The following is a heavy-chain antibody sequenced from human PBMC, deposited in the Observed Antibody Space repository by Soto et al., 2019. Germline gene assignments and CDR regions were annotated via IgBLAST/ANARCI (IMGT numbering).Heavy chain of an antibody. D-gene: IGHD1-1*01. CDR3: ARIRRNAYNRDHYYGMDA. Sequence: GSGPTLVNPTQTLTLTCTFSGFSLSTSGMCVSWIRQPPGKALEWLALIDWGDDKYHSTSLKTRLSISKDTSKNQVVLTMTNMDPVDTATYYCARIRRNAYNRDHYYGMDAWGQGTTVTVSS. V-gene: IGHV2-70*01. J-gene: IGHJ6*02. CDR2: IDWGDDK. CDR1: GFSLSTSGMC.